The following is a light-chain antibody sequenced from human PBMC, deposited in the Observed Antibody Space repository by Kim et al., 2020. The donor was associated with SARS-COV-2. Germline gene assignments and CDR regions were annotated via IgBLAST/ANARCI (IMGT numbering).Light chain of an antibody. Sequence: SYELTQPPSVSVSPGQAASITCPEDKLEEKFVSLFQQKPGQSPVLVVYEDDKRPSAIPERISGSTSGNTATLTISGTQAMDEADSYCQTWDNSTVVFGGG. V-gene: IGLV3-1*01. CDR2: EDD. J-gene: IGLJ3*02. CDR3: QTWDNSTVV. CDR1: KLEEKF.